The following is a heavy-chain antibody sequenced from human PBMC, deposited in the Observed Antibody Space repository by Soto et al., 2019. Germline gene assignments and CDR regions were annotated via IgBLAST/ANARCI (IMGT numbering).Heavy chain of an antibody. CDR3: ARDYSNYVDSNWFDP. V-gene: IGHV3-21*01. J-gene: IGHJ5*02. Sequence: EVQLVESGGGLVKPGGSLRLSCAASGFTFSSYSMNWVRQAPGKGLEWVSSISSSSSYIYYADSVKGRFTISRDNAKKSLYLQMNSLRAEDTAVYYCARDYSNYVDSNWFDPWGQGTLVTVSS. D-gene: IGHD4-4*01. CDR2: ISSSSSYI. CDR1: GFTFSSYS.